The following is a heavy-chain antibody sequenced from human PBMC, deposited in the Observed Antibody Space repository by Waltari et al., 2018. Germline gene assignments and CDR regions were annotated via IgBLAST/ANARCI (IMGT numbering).Heavy chain of an antibody. V-gene: IGHV4-39*07. CDR2: IYYRGST. J-gene: IGHJ5*02. D-gene: IGHD1-7*01. Sequence: QLQLQESGPGLVKPSETLSLTCTVSGGSISSSSYYWGWIRQPPGKGLEWIGSIYYRGSTYYNPSLKSRVTISVDTSKNQFSLKLSSVTAADTAVYYCARTGITGTTFWFDPWGQGTLVTVSS. CDR1: GGSISSSSYY. CDR3: ARTGITGTTFWFDP.